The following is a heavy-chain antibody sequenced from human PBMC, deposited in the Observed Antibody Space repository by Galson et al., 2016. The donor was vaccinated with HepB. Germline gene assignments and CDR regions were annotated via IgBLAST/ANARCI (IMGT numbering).Heavy chain of an antibody. CDR1: GGSISNYY. CDR3: ARSPSMIRGVILDS. Sequence: LSLTCTVPGGSISNYYWSWIRQPPGKGLEWIGYIYYSGSTNYNPSLKSRVTISIDTSKNQFSLKLSSVTAADTAMYYCARSPSMIRGVILDSWGQGTLVTVSS. D-gene: IGHD3-10*01. CDR2: IYYSGST. V-gene: IGHV4-59*01. J-gene: IGHJ4*02.